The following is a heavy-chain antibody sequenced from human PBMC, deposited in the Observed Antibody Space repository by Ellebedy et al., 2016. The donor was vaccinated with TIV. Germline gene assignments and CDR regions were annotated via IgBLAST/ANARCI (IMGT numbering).Heavy chain of an antibody. D-gene: IGHD3-10*01. Sequence: GESLKISXAASGFTFSTYEIHWVRQTTGRNLEWVSAIGTAGDTFYAGSVKGRFTISRENAKNSLYLQMNSLRAGDTAVYYCARRGRGPVWLDYWGQGTLVTVSS. J-gene: IGHJ4*02. CDR2: IGTAGDT. CDR1: GFTFSTYE. V-gene: IGHV3-13*01. CDR3: ARRGRGPVWLDY.